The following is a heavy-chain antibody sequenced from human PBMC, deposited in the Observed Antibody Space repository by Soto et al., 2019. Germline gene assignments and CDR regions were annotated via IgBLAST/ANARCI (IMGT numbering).Heavy chain of an antibody. Sequence: QVHLVQSGAEVKKPGASVKVSCKGSGYTFTSYGITWARQAPGQGLEWMGWISAHNGNTDYAQKLQGRVTVTRDTSTSTACRGLRSLRSDVTAVYYCARGRDGDYWGQGALVTVSS. CDR2: ISAHNGNT. J-gene: IGHJ4*02. V-gene: IGHV1-18*01. CDR1: GYTFTSYG. CDR3: ARGRDGDY. D-gene: IGHD6-6*01.